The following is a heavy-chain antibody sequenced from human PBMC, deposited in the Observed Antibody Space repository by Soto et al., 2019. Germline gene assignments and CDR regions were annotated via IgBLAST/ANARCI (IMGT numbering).Heavy chain of an antibody. Sequence: EVQLVETGGGSIQPGGSLRLSCAASGFTVSSNYMSWVRQAPGKGLEWVSVIYSGGSTYYADSVKGRFTISRDNSKNTLYLQMNSLRAEDTAVYYCARDLPPNWFDPWGQGTLVTVSS. J-gene: IGHJ5*02. CDR1: GFTVSSNY. V-gene: IGHV3-53*02. CDR3: ARDLPPNWFDP. CDR2: IYSGGST.